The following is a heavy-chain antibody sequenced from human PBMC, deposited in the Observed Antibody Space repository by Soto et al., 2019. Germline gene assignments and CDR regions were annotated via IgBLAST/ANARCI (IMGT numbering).Heavy chain of an antibody. D-gene: IGHD3-3*01. J-gene: IGHJ4*02. CDR3: AKDFWSGYYAGGHFDY. V-gene: IGHV3-30*18. CDR1: GFTFSSYG. CDR2: ISYDGTNK. Sequence: GGSLRLSCAASGFTFSSYGMHWVRQAPGKGLEWVAVISYDGTNKYYADSVKGRFTISRDNSKNTLYLQMNSLRAEDTAVYYCAKDFWSGYYAGGHFDYWGQGTLVTVSS.